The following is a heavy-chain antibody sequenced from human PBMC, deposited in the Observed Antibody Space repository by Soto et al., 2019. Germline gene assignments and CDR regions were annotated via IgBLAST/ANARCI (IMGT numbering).Heavy chain of an antibody. V-gene: IGHV1-69*13. J-gene: IGHJ5*02. CDR1: GGTFSSYA. CDR3: ARAPRPGIAAAGTSWFDP. CDR2: IIPIFGTA. Sequence: SVKVSCKASGGTFSSYAISWVRQAPGQGLEWMGGIIPIFGTANYAQKFQGRVTITADESTSTAYMELSSLRSEDTAVYYCARAPRPGIAAAGTSWFDPWGQGTLVTVSS. D-gene: IGHD6-13*01.